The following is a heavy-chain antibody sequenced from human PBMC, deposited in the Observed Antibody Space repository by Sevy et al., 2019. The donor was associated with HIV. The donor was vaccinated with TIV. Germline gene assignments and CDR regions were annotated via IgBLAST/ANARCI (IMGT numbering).Heavy chain of an antibody. V-gene: IGHV3-23*01. J-gene: IGHJ4*02. CDR3: AKDGDYYDSSGYYSLFDY. D-gene: IGHD3-22*01. Sequence: GGSLRISCAASGFTFSSYAMSWVRQAPGKGLEWVSAISGSGGSTYYADSVKGRFTISRDNSKNTLYLQMNSLRAEDTAVYYSAKDGDYYDSSGYYSLFDYRGQGTLVTVSS. CDR2: ISGSGGST. CDR1: GFTFSSYA.